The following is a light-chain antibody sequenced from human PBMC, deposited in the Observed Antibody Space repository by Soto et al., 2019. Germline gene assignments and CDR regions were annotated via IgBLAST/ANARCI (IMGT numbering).Light chain of an antibody. J-gene: IGLJ1*01. Sequence: VLTQPPSVSGAPGQRVTISCTGSSSNIGGNYDVHWYQQLPGTAPKLLIFADNNRPLGVPDRFSGSKSGTSASLAITGLRAEDEADYYCQSYDSRLSGYVFGSGTKVTVL. CDR2: ADN. V-gene: IGLV1-40*01. CDR3: QSYDSRLSGYV. CDR1: SSNIGGNYD.